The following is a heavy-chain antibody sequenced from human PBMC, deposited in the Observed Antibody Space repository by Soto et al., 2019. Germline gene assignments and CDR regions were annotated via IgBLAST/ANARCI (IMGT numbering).Heavy chain of an antibody. Sequence: VASVKVSCKASGYTFASYAMHWVRQAPGQRLEWMGWINAGNGNTKYSQKFQGRVTITRDTSASTAYMELSSLRSEDTAVYYCARNLMDYDILTGYYMAYYFDSWGQGTLVTVSS. D-gene: IGHD3-9*01. J-gene: IGHJ4*02. CDR3: ARNLMDYDILTGYYMAYYFDS. CDR2: INAGNGNT. V-gene: IGHV1-3*01. CDR1: GYTFASYA.